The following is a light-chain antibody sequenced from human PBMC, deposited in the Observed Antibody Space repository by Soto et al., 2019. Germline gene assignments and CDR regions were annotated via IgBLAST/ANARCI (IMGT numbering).Light chain of an antibody. Sequence: ETVLTQSPATLSLSPGERATLSCRASQSVRSNLAWYQHKPGQAPRLLIYDASNRATGIPGRFSGSVSGTDFTLTISNLEPEDFAVYYCQQRDNWPWTFGQGAKVEIK. CDR1: QSVRSN. CDR2: DAS. CDR3: QQRDNWPWT. J-gene: IGKJ1*01. V-gene: IGKV3-11*01.